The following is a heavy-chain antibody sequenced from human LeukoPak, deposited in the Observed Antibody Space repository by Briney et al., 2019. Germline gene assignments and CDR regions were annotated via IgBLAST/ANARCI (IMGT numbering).Heavy chain of an antibody. J-gene: IGHJ5*02. CDR3: ATIKALGIVGATTVLDP. CDR2: INPNSGDT. CDR1: GYTFTGFY. D-gene: IGHD1-26*01. V-gene: IGHV1-2*02. Sequence: ASVKVSCTASGYTFTGFYMHWVRHAPGQGLEWMGWINPNSGDTNYALKFQGRVTMTRDTSISTAYMELSRLISDDTAIYYCATIKALGIVGATTVLDPWGQGALVTAPS.